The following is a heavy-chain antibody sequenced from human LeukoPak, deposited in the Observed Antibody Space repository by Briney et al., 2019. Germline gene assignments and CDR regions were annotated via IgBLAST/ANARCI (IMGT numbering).Heavy chain of an antibody. CDR3: AKDWHILTGRNCFDP. CDR2: VTSYNGDT. Sequence: GASVKVSCKASGYTFNNYGISWVRQAPGQGREWMGWVTSYNGDTNYAQKFQGRVTMSTDTSTSTAYMELRSLRFDDTAIYYCAKDWHILTGRNCFDPWGQGTLVTVSS. V-gene: IGHV1-18*01. J-gene: IGHJ5*02. D-gene: IGHD3-9*01. CDR1: GYTFNNYG.